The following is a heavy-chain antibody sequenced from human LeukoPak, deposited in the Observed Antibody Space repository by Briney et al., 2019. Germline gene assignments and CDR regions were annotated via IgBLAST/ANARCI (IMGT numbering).Heavy chain of an antibody. D-gene: IGHD5-24*01. V-gene: IGHV4-4*07. Sequence: SETLSLTCTVSGGSISTYYWSRIRQPAGRGLEWIGRIYTSGSTNYNPSLKSRVTMSVDTSKNQFSLKLSSVTAADTAVYYCAREEEQMARGLDPWGQGALVTVFS. CDR1: GGSISTYY. J-gene: IGHJ5*02. CDR2: IYTSGST. CDR3: AREEEQMARGLDP.